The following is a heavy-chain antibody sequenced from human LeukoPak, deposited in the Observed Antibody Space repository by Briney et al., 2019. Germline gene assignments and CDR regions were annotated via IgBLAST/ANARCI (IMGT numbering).Heavy chain of an antibody. J-gene: IGHJ4*02. CDR3: ARSFRHSNQHFGFDY. V-gene: IGHV1-69*06. Sequence: ASVKVSCKASGGTFSSYAISWVRQAPGQGLEWMGGIIPIFGTANYAQKFQGRVTITADKSTSTAYMELSSLRSEDTAVYYCARSFRHSNQHFGFDYWGQGTLVTVSS. CDR1: GGTFSSYA. CDR2: IIPIFGTA. D-gene: IGHD4-11*01.